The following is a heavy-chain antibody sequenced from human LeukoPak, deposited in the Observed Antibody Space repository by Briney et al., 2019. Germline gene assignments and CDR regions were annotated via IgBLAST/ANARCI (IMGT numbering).Heavy chain of an antibody. J-gene: IGHJ4*02. CDR1: GGTFSSYA. Sequence: SCKASGGTFSSYAMSWVRQAPGKGLEWVSAISGSGGSTYYADSVKGRFTISRDNSKNTLYLQMNSPRAEDTAVYYCAKERPRSSSPGNYYFDYWGQGTLVTVSS. CDR2: ISGSGGST. V-gene: IGHV3-23*01. CDR3: AKERPRSSSPGNYYFDY. D-gene: IGHD6-13*01.